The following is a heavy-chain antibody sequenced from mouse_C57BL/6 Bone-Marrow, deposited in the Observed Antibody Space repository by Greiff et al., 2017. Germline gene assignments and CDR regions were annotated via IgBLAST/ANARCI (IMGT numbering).Heavy chain of an antibody. CDR1: GFTFSNYW. CDR3: TPLYYGSSYWYFDV. V-gene: IGHV6-3*01. Sequence: EVHLVESGGGLVQPGGSMKLSCVASGFTFSNYWMNWVRQSPEKGLEWVAQIRLKSDNYATHYAESVKGRFTISRDDSKSSVYLQLNNLRAEDTGIYYCTPLYYGSSYWYFDVWGTGTTVTVSS. CDR2: IRLKSDNYAT. D-gene: IGHD1-1*01. J-gene: IGHJ1*03.